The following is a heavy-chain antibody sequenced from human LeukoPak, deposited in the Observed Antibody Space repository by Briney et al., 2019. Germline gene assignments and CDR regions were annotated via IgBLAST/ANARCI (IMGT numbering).Heavy chain of an antibody. CDR1: GYTFTSYG. CDR2: ISAYNGNT. CDR3: ARVFLVEEADYDILTGYRNFDY. D-gene: IGHD3-9*01. J-gene: IGHJ4*02. V-gene: IGHV1-18*01. Sequence: ASVKVSCKASGYTFTSYGISWVRQAPGQGLEWMGWISAYNGNTNYAQKLQGRVTMTTDTSTSTAYMELRSLRSDDTAVYYCARVFLVEEADYDILTGYRNFDYWGQGTLVTASS.